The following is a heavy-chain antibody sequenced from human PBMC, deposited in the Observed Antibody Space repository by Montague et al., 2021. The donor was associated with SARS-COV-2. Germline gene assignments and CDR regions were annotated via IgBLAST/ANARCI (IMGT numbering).Heavy chain of an antibody. D-gene: IGHD2-2*01. CDR3: ARNGYCSSTSCSIYGMDV. J-gene: IGHJ6*02. Sequence: SLRLSCAASGFTFSSYSMNWVRQAPVKGLEWVSSISSSSSYIYYXDSVKGRFTISRDNAKNSLYLQMNSLRAEDTAVYYCARNGYCSSTSCSIYGMDVWGQGTTVTVSS. CDR2: ISSSSSYI. CDR1: GFTFSSYS. V-gene: IGHV3-21*01.